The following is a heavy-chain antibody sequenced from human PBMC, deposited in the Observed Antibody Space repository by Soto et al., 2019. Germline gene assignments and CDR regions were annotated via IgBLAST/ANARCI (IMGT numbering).Heavy chain of an antibody. V-gene: IGHV1-46*01. Sequence: ASVKVSCKTSGYTFTTYYMHWVRRAPGQGLEWMGMINPSGGSTSYAQKFQGRVTMTRDTSTRTIYMELSSLRRDDTAIYYCARRAYNYANMDAGGQGTTVTVSS. J-gene: IGHJ6*02. D-gene: IGHD5-18*01. CDR1: GYTFTTYY. CDR3: ARRAYNYANMDA. CDR2: INPSGGST.